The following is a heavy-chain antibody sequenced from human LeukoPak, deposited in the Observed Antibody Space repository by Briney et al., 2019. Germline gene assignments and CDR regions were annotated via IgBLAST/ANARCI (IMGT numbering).Heavy chain of an antibody. Sequence: GASVKVSCKASGYTFTSYYMHWVRQAPGKGLEWMGGFDPEDGETIYAQKFQGRVTMTEDTSTDTAYMELSSLRSEDTAVYYCATDIYGDHAGDFDYWGQGTLVTVSS. V-gene: IGHV1-24*01. CDR2: FDPEDGET. CDR1: GYTFTSYY. J-gene: IGHJ4*02. CDR3: ATDIYGDHAGDFDY. D-gene: IGHD4-17*01.